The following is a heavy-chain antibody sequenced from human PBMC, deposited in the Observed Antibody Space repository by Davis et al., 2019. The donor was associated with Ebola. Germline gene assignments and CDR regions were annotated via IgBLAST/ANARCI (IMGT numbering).Heavy chain of an antibody. CDR2: ISYAGSNK. CDR1: GFTFSSYG. V-gene: IGHV3-30*18. CDR3: AKDEYYDFCSGYSPGWFDP. J-gene: IGHJ5*02. D-gene: IGHD3-3*01. Sequence: GESLKISCAASGFTFSSYGMHWVRQAPGKGLEWVAVISYAGSNKYYADSVKGRFTISRDNSKNTLYLPINSLVAEDTAVYYCAKDEYYDFCSGYSPGWFDPWGQGTLVTVSS.